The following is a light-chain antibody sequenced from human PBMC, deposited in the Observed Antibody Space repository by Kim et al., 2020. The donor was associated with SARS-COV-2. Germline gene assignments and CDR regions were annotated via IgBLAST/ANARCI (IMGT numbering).Light chain of an antibody. V-gene: IGLV3-19*01. J-gene: IGLJ1*01. CDR1: SLRNFY. CDR2: GRD. Sequence: AVSVALGQTVRITCQGNSLRNFYASWYQQKPGQAPVLIIYGRDNRPSGIPDRFSGSSSGNTASLTITGAQAEDEADYYCNARDGHVFGTGTKVNVL. CDR3: NARDGHV.